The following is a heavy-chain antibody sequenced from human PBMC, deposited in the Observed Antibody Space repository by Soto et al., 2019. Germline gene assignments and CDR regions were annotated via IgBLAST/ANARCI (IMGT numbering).Heavy chain of an antibody. D-gene: IGHD6-19*01. V-gene: IGHV4-4*02. CDR1: SGSISSTNW. Sequence: QVQLQESGPELVKPSGTLSLSCVVSSGSISSTNWWSWVRQPPGRGLEWIGALYHSGSINYNPSLRSRVTISVDKSKNQFSLNLISVTAADTAVYFCVKEGSGWSYLDHWGQGILVTVSS. J-gene: IGHJ4*02. CDR3: VKEGSGWSYLDH. CDR2: LYHSGSI.